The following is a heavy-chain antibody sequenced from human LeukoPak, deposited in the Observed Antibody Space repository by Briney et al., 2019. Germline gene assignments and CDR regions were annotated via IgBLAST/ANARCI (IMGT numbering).Heavy chain of an antibody. CDR3: ARDLLPLSY. Sequence: PSETLSLTCAVYGGSFSGYYWSWIRQPPGKGLEWIGEINHSGSTNYNPSLTSRVTISVDTSKDQFSLKLSSVTAADTAVYYCARDLLPLSYWGQGTLVTVSS. CDR2: INHSGST. J-gene: IGHJ4*02. CDR1: GGSFSGYY. V-gene: IGHV4-34*01.